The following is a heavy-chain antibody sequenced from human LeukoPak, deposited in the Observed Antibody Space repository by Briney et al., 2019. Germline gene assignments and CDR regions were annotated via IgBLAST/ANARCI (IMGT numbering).Heavy chain of an antibody. CDR2: IVASGGTT. D-gene: IGHD3-10*01. Sequence: GGSLRLSCAASGFIFSSYTMNWVRQTPGKGLEWVSSIVASGGTTYYADSVKGRFTISRDNSKNTLYLQMNSLRAEDTAVYYCAKDGYYYGSGSYNYYYMDVWGKGTTVTISS. CDR3: AKDGYYYGSGSYNYYYMDV. V-gene: IGHV3-23*01. J-gene: IGHJ6*03. CDR1: GFIFSSYT.